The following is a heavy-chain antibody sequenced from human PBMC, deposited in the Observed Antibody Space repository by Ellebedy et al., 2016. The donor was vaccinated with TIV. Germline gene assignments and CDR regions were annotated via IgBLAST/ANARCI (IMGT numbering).Heavy chain of an antibody. CDR3: ISDIVGDGFDN. V-gene: IGHV3-30*02. Sequence: GESLKISCVASGFTFSNYVMHWVRQAPGKGPEWVAMIRSDSSNEYYADSVRGRFTISRDNPKNTLYLRMNSLRHEDTALYYCISDIVGDGFDNWGQGTMVTVSS. CDR2: IRSDSSNE. J-gene: IGHJ3*02. CDR1: GFTFSNYV. D-gene: IGHD5-12*01.